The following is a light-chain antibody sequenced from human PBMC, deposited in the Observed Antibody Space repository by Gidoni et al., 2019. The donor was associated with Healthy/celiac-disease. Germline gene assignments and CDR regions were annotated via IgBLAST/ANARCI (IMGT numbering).Light chain of an antibody. J-gene: IGLJ2*01. CDR3: QSYDSSLSGSVV. V-gene: IGLV1-40*01. CDR1: SSNIGAGYD. CDR2: GNS. Sequence: QSVLTPPPSVSGAPGPRVTISCTGSSSNIGAGYDVHWYQQFPGTAPKLLIYGNSNRPSGVPDRFSGAKSGTSASLAITGLKAEDEADYYCQSYDSSLSGSVVVGGGTKL.